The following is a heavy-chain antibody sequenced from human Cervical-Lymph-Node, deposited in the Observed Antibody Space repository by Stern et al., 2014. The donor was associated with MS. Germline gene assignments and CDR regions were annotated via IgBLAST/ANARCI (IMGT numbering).Heavy chain of an antibody. V-gene: IGHV1-18*01. Sequence: VQLVESGAEVKKPGASVKVSCKASGYTFTSYGISWVRQAPGQGLEWMGWISAYNGNTNYAQKLQGRVTMTTDTSTSTAYMELRSLRSDDTAVYYCARMPQDDYQALSWFDPWGQGTLVTVSS. D-gene: IGHD4-11*01. CDR2: ISAYNGNT. J-gene: IGHJ5*02. CDR1: GYTFTSYG. CDR3: ARMPQDDYQALSWFDP.